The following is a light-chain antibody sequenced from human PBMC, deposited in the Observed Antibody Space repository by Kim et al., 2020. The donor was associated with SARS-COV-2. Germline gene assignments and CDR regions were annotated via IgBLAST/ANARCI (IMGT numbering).Light chain of an antibody. CDR2: ETS. CDR1: QDIRKY. CDR3: QQYDNLPLT. J-gene: IGKJ4*01. Sequence: SASIGDRVTITCQAIQDIRKYLNWYQQKPGQAPKVLIYETSTLETGAPSRFSGSGSGTDFTLTSSSLQAEVLATYYCQQYDNLPLTFGGGTKLEI. V-gene: IGKV1-33*01.